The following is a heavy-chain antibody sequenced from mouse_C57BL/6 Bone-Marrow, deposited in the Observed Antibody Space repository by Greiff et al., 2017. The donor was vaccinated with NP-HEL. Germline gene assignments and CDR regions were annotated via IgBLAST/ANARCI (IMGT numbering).Heavy chain of an antibody. CDR3: AKPGSNGFAD. Sequence: VQLQESGPGLVAPSQRLSITCTVSGFSLTSYGVSWFRQPPGKGLEWLGVIWGDGSTHYPSALISRLSISKDNSKSQVVLKLNSLQTDDTATYYCAKPGSNGFADWGQGTLVTVSA. V-gene: IGHV2-3*01. CDR2: IWGDGST. D-gene: IGHD2-5*01. J-gene: IGHJ3*01. CDR1: GFSLTSYG.